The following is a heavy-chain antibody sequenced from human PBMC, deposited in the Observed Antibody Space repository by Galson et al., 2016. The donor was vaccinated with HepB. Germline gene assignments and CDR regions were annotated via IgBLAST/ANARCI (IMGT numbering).Heavy chain of an antibody. V-gene: IGHV1-46*01. D-gene: IGHD2-15*01. Sequence: SVKVSCKASGYIFTSYYMHWVRQAPGQGLEWMGIINPNGGSTNYAQKFQGRVTMTRDTSTSTVYMDLSSLRSEDTAVYYCARESCSGDSCYPYYFDYWGQGTLVTVSS. CDR3: ARESCSGDSCYPYYFDY. CDR1: GYIFTSYY. CDR2: INPNGGST. J-gene: IGHJ4*02.